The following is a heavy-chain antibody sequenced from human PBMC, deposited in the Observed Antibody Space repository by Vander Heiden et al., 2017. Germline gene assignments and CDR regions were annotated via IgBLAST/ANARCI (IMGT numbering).Heavy chain of an antibody. CDR1: GFSCSSYA. J-gene: IGHJ1*01. Sequence: GFSCSSYAMHWVRQAPGKGLEWVAVISYDGSNKYYADSVKGRFTISRDNSKNTLYLQMNSLRAEDTAVYYCARDSPLSIAAARFQHWGQGTLVTVSS. V-gene: IGHV3-30-3*01. D-gene: IGHD6-13*01. CDR3: ARDSPLSIAAARFQH. CDR2: ISYDGSNK.